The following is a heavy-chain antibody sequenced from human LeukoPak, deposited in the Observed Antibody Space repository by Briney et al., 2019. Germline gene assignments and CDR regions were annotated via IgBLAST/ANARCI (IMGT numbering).Heavy chain of an antibody. CDR2: IRYDGSNK. J-gene: IGHJ4*02. D-gene: IGHD3-9*01. CDR1: GFTFSSYG. CDR3: AKERYYDILTGTSGTFDY. Sequence: PGGSLRLSCAASGFTFSSYGMHWVRQAPGKGLEWVAFIRYDGSNKYYADSVKGRFTISRDNSKNTLYLQMNSLRAEDTAVYYCAKERYYDILTGTSGTFDYWGQGTLVTVSS. V-gene: IGHV3-30*02.